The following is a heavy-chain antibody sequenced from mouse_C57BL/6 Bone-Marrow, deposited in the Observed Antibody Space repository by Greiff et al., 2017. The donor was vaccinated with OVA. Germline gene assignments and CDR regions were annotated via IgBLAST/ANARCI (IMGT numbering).Heavy chain of an antibody. J-gene: IGHJ2*01. Sequence: VQLQESGPELVKPGASVKISCKASGYAFSSSWMNWVKQRPGKGLEWIGRIYPGDGDTNYNGKFKGKATLTADKSSSTAYMQLSSLTSEDSAVYFCARASDYWGQGTTLTVSS. V-gene: IGHV1-82*01. CDR2: IYPGDGDT. CDR1: GYAFSSSW. CDR3: ARASDY.